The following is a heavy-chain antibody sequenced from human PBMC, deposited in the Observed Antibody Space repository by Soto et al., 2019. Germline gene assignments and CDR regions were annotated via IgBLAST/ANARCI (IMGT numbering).Heavy chain of an antibody. J-gene: IGHJ3*01. CDR1: GFTFRAYA. Sequence: GGSLRLSCAASGFTFRAYAMSWVRQAPGKGLEWVSGLVGSGDDIHYAASVRGRFTVSRDNSKNMVFLQMNSLRAEDTAVYYCAKDAVANTGVWEAFDLWGQGTKVTLSS. CDR3: AKDAVANTGVWEAFDL. CDR2: LVGSGDDI. D-gene: IGHD2-8*01. V-gene: IGHV3-23*01.